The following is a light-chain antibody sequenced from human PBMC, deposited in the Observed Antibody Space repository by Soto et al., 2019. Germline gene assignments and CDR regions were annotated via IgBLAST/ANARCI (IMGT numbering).Light chain of an antibody. Sequence: EIVLTQSPGTLSLSPGERATLSCRASQSVSSNYLAWYQQKPGQAPRLLIYFASSRATGIPDRFSGSGSETDFTLTISRLEPEDFAVYYCQQHGSSPPYTFGQGTKLEIK. V-gene: IGKV3-20*01. CDR2: FAS. CDR3: QQHGSSPPYT. J-gene: IGKJ2*01. CDR1: QSVSSNY.